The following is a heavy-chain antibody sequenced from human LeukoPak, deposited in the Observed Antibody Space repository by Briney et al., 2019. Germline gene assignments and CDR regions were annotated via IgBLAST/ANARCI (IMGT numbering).Heavy chain of an antibody. D-gene: IGHD3-3*01. V-gene: IGHV4-39*07. J-gene: IGHJ3*02. CDR2: IYHSGST. Sequence: PSETLSLTCTVSGGSISSSSYYWGWIRQPPGKGLEWIGSIYHSGSTNYNPSLKSRVTISVDKSKNQFSLKLSSVTAADTAVYYCARTYYDFWSGYYTRAFDIWGQGTMVTVSS. CDR1: GGSISSSSYY. CDR3: ARTYYDFWSGYYTRAFDI.